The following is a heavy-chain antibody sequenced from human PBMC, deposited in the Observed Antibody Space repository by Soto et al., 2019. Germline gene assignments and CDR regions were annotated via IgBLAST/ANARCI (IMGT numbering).Heavy chain of an antibody. CDR3: AKGARGGCTNGVCYRNFDY. J-gene: IGHJ4*02. V-gene: IGHV3-9*01. CDR1: GFTFDDYA. D-gene: IGHD2-8*01. CDR2: ISWNSGSI. Sequence: HPGGSLRLSCAASGFTFDDYAMHWVRQAPGKGLEWVSGISWNSGSIGYADSVKGRFTISRDNAKNSLYLQMNSLRAEDTALYYCAKGARGGCTNGVCYRNFDYWGQGTLVTVS.